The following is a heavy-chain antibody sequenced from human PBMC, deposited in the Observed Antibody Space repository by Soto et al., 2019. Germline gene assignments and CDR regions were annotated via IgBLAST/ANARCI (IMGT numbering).Heavy chain of an antibody. CDR3: ARGSRGGELHDLYWYFDL. CDR2: ISYDGSNK. CDR1: GFTFSSYA. Sequence: QVQLVESGGGVVQPGRSLRLSCAASGFTFSSYAMDWVRQAPGKGLEWVAVISYDGSNKYYGDYVKGRFTITRDNSKKTLYLQMNSRRAEDTAVYYCARGSRGGELHDLYWYFDLWGRGTLVTVSS. V-gene: IGHV3-30-3*01. D-gene: IGHD1-7*01. J-gene: IGHJ2*01.